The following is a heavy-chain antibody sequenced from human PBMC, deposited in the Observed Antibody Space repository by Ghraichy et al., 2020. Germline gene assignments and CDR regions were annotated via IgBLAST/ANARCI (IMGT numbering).Heavy chain of an antibody. D-gene: IGHD1-1*01. CDR3: ARVQTPVRRYYYYGMDV. CDR1: GYTFTGYY. J-gene: IGHJ6*02. CDR2: INPNSGGT. V-gene: IGHV1-2*02. Sequence: ASVKVSCKASGYTFTGYYMHWVRQAPGQGLEWMGWINPNSGGTNYAQKFQGRVTMTRDTSISTAYMELSRLRSDDTAVYYCARVQTPVRRYYYYGMDVWGQGTTVTVSS.